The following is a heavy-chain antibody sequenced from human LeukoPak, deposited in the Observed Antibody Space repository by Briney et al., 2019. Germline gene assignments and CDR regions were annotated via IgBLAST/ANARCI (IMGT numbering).Heavy chain of an antibody. CDR3: TRHGGVAGDY. Sequence: GGSLRLSCAASGFTFSGSAMHWVRQASGKGLEWVGRIRSKANSYATAYAASVKGRFTISRDDSKNTAYLQMNSLKTEDTAVYYCTRHGGVAGDYWGQGTLVTVSS. CDR1: GFTFSGSA. V-gene: IGHV3-73*01. D-gene: IGHD3-16*01. J-gene: IGHJ4*02. CDR2: IRSKANSYAT.